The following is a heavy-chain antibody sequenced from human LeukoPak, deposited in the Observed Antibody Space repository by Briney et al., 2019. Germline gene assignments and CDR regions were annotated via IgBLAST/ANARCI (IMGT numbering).Heavy chain of an antibody. D-gene: IGHD6-19*01. CDR2: IYSGGST. J-gene: IGHJ4*02. CDR3: ARVARQWLASYYFDY. V-gene: IGHV3-66*01. CDR1: GFTVSSNY. Sequence: GGSLRLSCAASGFTVSSNYMSWVRQAPGEGLEWVSVIYSGGSTYYADSVKGRFTISRDNSKNTLYLQMNSLRAEDTAVYYCARVARQWLASYYFDYWGQGTLVTVSS.